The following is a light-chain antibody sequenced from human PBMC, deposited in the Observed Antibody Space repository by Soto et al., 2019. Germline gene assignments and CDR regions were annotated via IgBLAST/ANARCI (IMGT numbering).Light chain of an antibody. CDR2: DAS. CDR1: QSVSSY. CDR3: QQRRKWSSYT. J-gene: IGKJ2*01. Sequence: EIVLTQSPATLSLSPGERATLSCRASQSVSSYLAWYQQKPGQAPRLLIYDASNRATGIPARFSGSWSGTDFTLTISSLEPEDFAVYYCQQRRKWSSYTFGQGTKLEIK. V-gene: IGKV3-11*01.